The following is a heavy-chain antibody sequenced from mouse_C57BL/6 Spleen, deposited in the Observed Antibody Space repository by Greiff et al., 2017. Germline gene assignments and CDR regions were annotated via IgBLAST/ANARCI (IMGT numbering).Heavy chain of an antibody. V-gene: IGHV1-42*01. D-gene: IGHD1-1*01. CDR3: VLYYYGRVYAMDY. J-gene: IGHJ4*01. Sequence: EVQLQQSGPELVKPGASVKISCKASGYSFTGYYMNWVKQSPEKSLEWIGEINPSTGGTTYNQKFKAKATLTVDKSSSTAYMQLKSLTSEDSAVYYCVLYYYGRVYAMDYWGQGTSGTVSS. CDR2: INPSTGGT. CDR1: GYSFTGYY.